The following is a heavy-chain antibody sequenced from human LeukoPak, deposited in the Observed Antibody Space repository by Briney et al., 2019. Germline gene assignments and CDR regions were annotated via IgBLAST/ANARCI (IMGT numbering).Heavy chain of an antibody. J-gene: IGHJ4*02. CDR1: GYTFTRYD. CDR3: ARGASSSWYIFLY. D-gene: IGHD6-13*01. V-gene: IGHV1-8*01. CDR2: MNPKGGNT. Sequence: ASVTVSCKVSGYTFTRYDINWVRQAPGQGLEWMGWMNPKGGNTVYAQTLQGRETMTRNTSISTAYMELSSLRPEDTAVYYCARGASSSWYIFLYWGQGTLVSVSS.